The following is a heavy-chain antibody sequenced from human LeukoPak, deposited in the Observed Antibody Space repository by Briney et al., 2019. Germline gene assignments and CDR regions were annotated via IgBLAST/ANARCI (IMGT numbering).Heavy chain of an antibody. CDR3: ARVSSSWYQDWYFDL. J-gene: IGHJ2*01. V-gene: IGHV4-4*07. Sequence: PSETLSLTCTVSGGSISSYYWSWIRQPAGKGLEWIGRIYTNGNTNYNPSLKSRVTMSVATSKNQFSLKLTSVTAADTAVYYCARVSSSWYQDWYFDLWGRGTLVTVSS. CDR2: IYTNGNT. D-gene: IGHD6-13*01. CDR1: GGSISSYY.